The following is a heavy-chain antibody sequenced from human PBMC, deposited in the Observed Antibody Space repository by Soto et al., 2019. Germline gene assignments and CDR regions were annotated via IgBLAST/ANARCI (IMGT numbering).Heavy chain of an antibody. CDR2: IKSKSDGGTT. V-gene: IGHV3-15*07. Sequence: GGSLRLSCAASGFTFSNAWMNWVRQAPGKGLEWVGRIKSKSDGGTTDYVAPVKGRFTLSRDDSKNTLYLQMNSLTTEDTAVYYCTTWFYYDTTGAAYWGQGTLVTVSS. J-gene: IGHJ4*02. CDR1: GFTFSNAW. CDR3: TTWFYYDTTGAAY. D-gene: IGHD3-22*01.